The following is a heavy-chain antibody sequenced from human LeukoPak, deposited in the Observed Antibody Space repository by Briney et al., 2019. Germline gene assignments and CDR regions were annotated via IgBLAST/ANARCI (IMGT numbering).Heavy chain of an antibody. CDR2: IYYTGST. Sequence: SETLSLTCTVSGGSISNFYWSWLRQPPGQGLEWIGYIYYTGSTNYNPSLKSRVTVSVDTSKTQFSLKLTSVTAAATAAYYCVTRASGFYPYFFDYWGQGTLVTVSS. CDR1: GGSISNFY. CDR3: VTRASGFYPYFFDY. D-gene: IGHD3-3*01. J-gene: IGHJ4*02. V-gene: IGHV4-59*01.